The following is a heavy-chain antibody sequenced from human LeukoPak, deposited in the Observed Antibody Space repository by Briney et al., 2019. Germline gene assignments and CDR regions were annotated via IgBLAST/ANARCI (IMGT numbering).Heavy chain of an antibody. CDR2: IYYSGST. V-gene: IGHV4-59*01. CDR1: GGSISSYY. J-gene: IGHJ3*02. D-gene: IGHD3-10*01. Sequence: SETLSLTCTVSGGSISSYYWSWIRQPPGKGLEWIGYIYYSGSTNYNPSLKSRVTISVDTSKNQFSLKLSSVTAADTAVYYCARSDYHNSGSHTVFDAFDIWGQGTRVTVSS. CDR3: ARSDYHNSGSHTVFDAFDI.